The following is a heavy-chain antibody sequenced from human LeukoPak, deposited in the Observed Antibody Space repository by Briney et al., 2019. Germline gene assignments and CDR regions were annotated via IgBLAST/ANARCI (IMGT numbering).Heavy chain of an antibody. J-gene: IGHJ4*02. Sequence: GGSLRLSCAASGFTFDDYGMSWVRQAPGKGLEWVSGINWNGGSTGYADSVKGRFTISRDNAKNSLYLQMNSLRAEDTAVYYCAKRDGKREFDYWGQGTLVTVSS. CDR2: INWNGGST. CDR3: AKRDGKREFDY. D-gene: IGHD1-26*01. CDR1: GFTFDDYG. V-gene: IGHV3-20*04.